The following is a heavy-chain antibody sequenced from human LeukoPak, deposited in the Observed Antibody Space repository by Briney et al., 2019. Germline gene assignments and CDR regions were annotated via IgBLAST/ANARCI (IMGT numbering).Heavy chain of an antibody. Sequence: GGSLRLSCAASGFTFSSYAMSWVRQAPGKGLEWVSAISGSGSTIYYADSVKGRFTISRDNAKNSLYLQMNSLRAEDTAVYYCARTRLADYWGQGTLVTVSS. CDR1: GFTFSSYA. CDR3: ARTRLADY. V-gene: IGHV3-48*04. CDR2: ISGSGSTI. J-gene: IGHJ4*02.